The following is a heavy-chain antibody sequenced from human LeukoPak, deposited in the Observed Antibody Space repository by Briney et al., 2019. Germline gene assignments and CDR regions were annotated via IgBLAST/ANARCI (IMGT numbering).Heavy chain of an antibody. CDR3: AKDLFRVRFYYYYYMDV. CDR1: GFTFSSYW. CDR2: ISYDGSNK. Sequence: GGSLRLSCAASGFTFSSYWMSWVRQAPGKGLEWVAVISYDGSNKYYTDSVKGRFTISRDNSKNTLYLQMNSLRAEDTAVYYCAKDLFRVRFYYYYYMDVWGKGTTVTVSS. J-gene: IGHJ6*03. V-gene: IGHV3-30*18. D-gene: IGHD3-10*01.